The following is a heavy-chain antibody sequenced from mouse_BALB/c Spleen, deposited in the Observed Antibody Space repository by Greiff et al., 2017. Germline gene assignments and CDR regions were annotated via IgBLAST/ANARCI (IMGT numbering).Heavy chain of an antibody. J-gene: IGHJ2*01. Sequence: EVQRVESGGGLVKPGGSLQLSCAASGFAFSSYDMSWVRQTPEKRLEWVAYISSGGGSTYYPETVKGRFTISRDNAKNTLYLQMSSLKSEDTAMYYCARRPDGYYAFDYWGQGTTLTVSS. CDR1: GFAFSSYD. CDR2: ISSGGGST. D-gene: IGHD2-3*01. CDR3: ARRPDGYYAFDY. V-gene: IGHV5-12-1*01.